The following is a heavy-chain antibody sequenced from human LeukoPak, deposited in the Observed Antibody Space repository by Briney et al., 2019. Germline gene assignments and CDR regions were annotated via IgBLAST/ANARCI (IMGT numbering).Heavy chain of an antibody. V-gene: IGHV4-59*01. J-gene: IGHJ5*02. CDR2: IYYSGST. CDR1: GGSISSYY. Sequence: SETLSLTCTVSGGSISSYYWSWIRQPPGKGLEWLGYIYYSGSTNYNPSLKSRVTISVDTSKNQFSLKLSSVTAADTAIYYCARGGYYGSGNDFRFDPWGQGTLVTVSS. D-gene: IGHD3-10*01. CDR3: ARGGYYGSGNDFRFDP.